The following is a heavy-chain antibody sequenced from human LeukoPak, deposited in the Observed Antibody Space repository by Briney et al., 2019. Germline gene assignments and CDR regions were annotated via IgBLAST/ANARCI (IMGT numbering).Heavy chain of an antibody. CDR2: IYYSKDT. J-gene: IGHJ4*02. V-gene: IGHV4-39*01. Sequence: SETLSLTCTVSGGSISSSSAYWGWIRQPPGKGLEWIGSIYYSKDTYYNPSLKSRVTISADTSKNQSSLTLGSVSATDTAVYYCVSPRGFSYGYSDYWGQGTLVTVSS. D-gene: IGHD5-18*01. CDR3: VSPRGFSYGYSDY. CDR1: GGSISSSSAY.